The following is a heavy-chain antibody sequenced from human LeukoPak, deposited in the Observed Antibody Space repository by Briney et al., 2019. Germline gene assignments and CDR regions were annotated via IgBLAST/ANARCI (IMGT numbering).Heavy chain of an antibody. D-gene: IGHD1-26*01. CDR3: AKEGVQWELLGAFDI. Sequence: GGSLRLSCAASGFTVSSNYMSWVRQAPGKGLEWVSVIYSGGSTYYADSVKGRFTISRDNSKNTLYLQMNSLRAEDTAVYYCAKEGVQWELLGAFDIWGQGTMVTVSS. V-gene: IGHV3-53*01. J-gene: IGHJ3*02. CDR1: GFTVSSNY. CDR2: IYSGGST.